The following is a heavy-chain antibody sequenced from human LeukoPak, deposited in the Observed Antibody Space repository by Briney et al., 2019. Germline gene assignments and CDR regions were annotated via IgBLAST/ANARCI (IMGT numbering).Heavy chain of an antibody. J-gene: IGHJ4*02. CDR2: VYYSGST. Sequence: PSETLSLTCTVSGGSITNYYWNWIRQPPGKGLEWIGYVYYSGSTNYNPSLKSRVTISLDTSKSQFSLKLSSVTAADTAVYYCAREPYYYGSGSYYNFDYWGQGTLVTVSS. D-gene: IGHD3-10*01. V-gene: IGHV4-59*01. CDR1: GGSITNYY. CDR3: AREPYYYGSGSYYNFDY.